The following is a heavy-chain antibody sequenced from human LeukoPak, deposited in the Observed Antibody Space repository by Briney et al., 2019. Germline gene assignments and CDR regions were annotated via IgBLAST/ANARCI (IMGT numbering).Heavy chain of an antibody. V-gene: IGHV3-30*02. D-gene: IGHD3-22*01. CDR1: GFTFSSYG. Sequence: GGSLRLSCAASGFTFSSYGMHWVRKAPGKGLEWVAFIRYDGSNKYYADSVRGRFTISRDNAKNTLYLQMNTPRVEDTAVYYCARIEHDSSGYPAGGDDAFDIWGQGTMVTVSS. J-gene: IGHJ3*02. CDR2: IRYDGSNK. CDR3: ARIEHDSSGYPAGGDDAFDI.